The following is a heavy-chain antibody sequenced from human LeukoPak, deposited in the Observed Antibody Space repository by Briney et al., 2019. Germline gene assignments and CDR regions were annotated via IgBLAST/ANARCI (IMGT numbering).Heavy chain of an antibody. CDR1: GFTFSSYA. CDR2: ISGSGGST. CDR3: AKAYSSGWSPFDY. V-gene: IGHV3-23*01. D-gene: IGHD6-19*01. J-gene: IGHJ4*02. Sequence: GGSLRLSCVASGFTFSSYAMSWVRQAPGKGLEWVSAISGSGGSTYYADSVKGRFTISRDNSKNTLYLQMNSLRAEDTAVYYCAKAYSSGWSPFDYWGQGTLVTVSS.